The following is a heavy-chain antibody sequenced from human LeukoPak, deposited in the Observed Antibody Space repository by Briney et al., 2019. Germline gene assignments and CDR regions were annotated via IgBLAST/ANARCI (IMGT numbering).Heavy chain of an antibody. Sequence: ASVKVSCKASSYTSTSYGISWVRQAPGQGLEWMGWISAYNGNTNYAQKLQGRVTMTTDTSTSTAYMELRSLRSDDTAVYYCARRAVVPAAKVNYYYYMDVWGKGTTVTVSS. CDR2: ISAYNGNT. D-gene: IGHD2-2*01. V-gene: IGHV1-18*01. J-gene: IGHJ6*03. CDR1: SYTSTSYG. CDR3: ARRAVVPAAKVNYYYYMDV.